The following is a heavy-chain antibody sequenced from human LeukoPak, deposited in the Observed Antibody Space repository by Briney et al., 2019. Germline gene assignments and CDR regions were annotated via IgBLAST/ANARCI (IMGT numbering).Heavy chain of an antibody. J-gene: IGHJ4*02. CDR3: ASRAASVTLGY. CDR2: MNPSSGAT. Sequence: GASVRVSCKASGYTFSGYQVHWLRQAPGQGLEWMGRMNPSSGATNYAQKFQGRVTMTRDTSINTAYLDLSALKSDDTAVYYCASRAASVTLGYWGQGTLVTVSS. V-gene: IGHV1-2*06. D-gene: IGHD2-15*01. CDR1: GYTFSGYQ.